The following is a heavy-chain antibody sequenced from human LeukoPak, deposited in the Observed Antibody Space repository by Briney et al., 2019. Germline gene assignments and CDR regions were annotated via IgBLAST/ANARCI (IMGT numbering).Heavy chain of an antibody. CDR2: ISGSGGST. D-gene: IGHD3-16*01. V-gene: IGHV3-23*01. Sequence: GGSLRLSCAASGFTFSSYAMSWVRQAPGKGLEWVSAISGSGGSTYYADSVKGRFTISRDNSKNTLYLQMNSLRAEDTAVYYCAKDPSKISLMAPHWYFDLWGRGTLVTVSS. J-gene: IGHJ2*01. CDR1: GFTFSSYA. CDR3: AKDPSKISLMAPHWYFDL.